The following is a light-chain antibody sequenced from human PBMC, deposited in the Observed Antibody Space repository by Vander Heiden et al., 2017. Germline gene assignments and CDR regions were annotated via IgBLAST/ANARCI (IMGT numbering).Light chain of an antibody. Sequence: QSALPQPASVSGSPGQSITNSCTGTSSDIGNYNLVSWNQQHPGKAPKLMIHDVSKRPSGVSNRFSGSKSGNTASLTISGLQAEDEADYYCYSYAGSSSYVFGTGTKVTVL. CDR2: DVS. V-gene: IGLV2-23*02. CDR1: SSDIGNYNL. CDR3: YSYAGSSSYV. J-gene: IGLJ1*01.